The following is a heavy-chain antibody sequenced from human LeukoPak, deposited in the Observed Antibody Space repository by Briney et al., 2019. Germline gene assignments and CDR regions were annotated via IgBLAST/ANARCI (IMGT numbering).Heavy chain of an antibody. Sequence: PSETLSLTCTVSGGSISSYYWSWIRQPPGKGLEWIGYIYYSGSTNYNPSLESRVTISVDTSKNQFSLKLSSVTAADTAVYYCARFRDDAFDIWGQGTMVTVSS. CDR1: GGSISSYY. V-gene: IGHV4-59*01. CDR2: IYYSGST. CDR3: ARFRDDAFDI. J-gene: IGHJ3*02. D-gene: IGHD5-24*01.